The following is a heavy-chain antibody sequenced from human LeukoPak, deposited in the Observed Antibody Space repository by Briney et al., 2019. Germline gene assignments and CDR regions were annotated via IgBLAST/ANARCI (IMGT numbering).Heavy chain of an antibody. CDR1: GFTFSSYA. CDR2: ISGSGGST. Sequence: GGSLRLSCAASGFTFSSYAMSWVRQAPGKGLEWVSAISGSGGSTYYADSVKGRFTISRDNSKNTLYLQMNSLRAEDTAVYYCAKDSRSSEVAATSPLDYWGQGTLVTVSS. V-gene: IGHV3-23*01. D-gene: IGHD2-15*01. J-gene: IGHJ4*02. CDR3: AKDSRSSEVAATSPLDY.